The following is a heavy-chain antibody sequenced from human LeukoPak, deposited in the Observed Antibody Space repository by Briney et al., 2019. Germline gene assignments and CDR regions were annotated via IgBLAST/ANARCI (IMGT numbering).Heavy chain of an antibody. CDR1: GGSFSTYY. J-gene: IGHJ4*02. V-gene: IGHV4-59*01. CDR3: VRAVISFGAAVAKGFDC. D-gene: IGHD3-16*01. CDR2: IYYRGST. Sequence: SETLSLTCTVSGGSFSTYYWSWIRQPPGKGLEWIGYIYYRGSTDYNLSLKSRVTMSLDTSKNQFSLKLGSVTAADTAVYYCVRAVISFGAAVAKGFDCWGQGTLVTVSS.